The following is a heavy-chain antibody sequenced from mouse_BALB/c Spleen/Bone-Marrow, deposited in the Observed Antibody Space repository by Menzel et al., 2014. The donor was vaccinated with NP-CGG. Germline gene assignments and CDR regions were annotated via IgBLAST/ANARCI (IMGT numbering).Heavy chain of an antibody. J-gene: IGHJ2*01. CDR3: ARSGYYGSSYYFDY. CDR1: GYAFTNYL. Sequence: VQLQESGAELVRPGTSVKVSCKASGYAFTNYLIEWVKQRPGQGLEWIGVINPGSGGTNYNEEFKGKATLTADKSSSTAYMQLSSLTSDDSAVYFCARSGYYGSSYYFDYWGQGTTLTVSS. CDR2: INPGSGGT. V-gene: IGHV1-54*01. D-gene: IGHD1-1*01.